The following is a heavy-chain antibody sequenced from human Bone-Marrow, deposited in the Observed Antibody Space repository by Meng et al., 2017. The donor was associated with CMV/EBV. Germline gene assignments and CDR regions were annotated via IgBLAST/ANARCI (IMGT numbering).Heavy chain of an antibody. CDR1: GGSISSYY. CDR3: ASYCSSTSCYALGEYFQH. J-gene: IGHJ1*01. V-gene: IGHV4-59*01. Sequence: SETLSLTCTVSGGSISSYYWSWIRQPPGKGLEWIGYIYYSGSTNYNPSLKSRVTISVDTSKNQFSLKLSSVTAADTAVYYCASYCSSTSCYALGEYFQHCGQGTLITVSS. D-gene: IGHD2-2*01. CDR2: IYYSGST.